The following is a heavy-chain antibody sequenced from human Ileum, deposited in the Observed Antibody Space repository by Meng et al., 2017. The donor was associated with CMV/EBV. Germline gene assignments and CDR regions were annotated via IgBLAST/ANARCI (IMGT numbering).Heavy chain of an antibody. CDR1: GFTFSSYW. V-gene: IGHV3-74*01. D-gene: IGHD2-15*01. Sequence: GKSLKISCAASGFTFSSYWMHWVRQAPGKGLVWVSRINSDGSSTSYADSVKGRFTISRDNAKNTLYLQMNSLRAEDTAVYYCARDCSGGSCYRGGYYYGMDVWGQGTTVTVSS. J-gene: IGHJ6*02. CDR3: ARDCSGGSCYRGGYYYGMDV. CDR2: INSDGSST.